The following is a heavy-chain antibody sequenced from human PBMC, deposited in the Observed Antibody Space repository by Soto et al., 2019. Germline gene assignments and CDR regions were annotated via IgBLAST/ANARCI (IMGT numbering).Heavy chain of an antibody. CDR2: TFYSGNT. CDR1: GASMTKNNHY. J-gene: IGHJ6*02. V-gene: IGHV4-39*02. CDR3: AGRRLCSSSPGPFGLDV. Sequence: SETLSLTCTVSGASMTKNNHYWAWIRQPPGKGLEWIATTFYSGNTYYTASLQSRVTVSVDTSNNSFSLKLRSATAADSALYFCAGRRLCSSSPGPFGLDVWGQGTTVTVSS. D-gene: IGHD6-6*01.